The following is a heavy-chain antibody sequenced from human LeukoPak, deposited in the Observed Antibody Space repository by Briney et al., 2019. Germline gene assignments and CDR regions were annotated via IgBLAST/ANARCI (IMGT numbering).Heavy chain of an antibody. CDR3: ARDPQQLVIHHFDY. V-gene: IGHV4-59*12. CDR1: SGSISSYY. J-gene: IGHJ4*02. CDR2: IYYTGRT. Sequence: SETLSLTCSVSSGSISSYYWSWIRQPPGKGLEWIGYIYYTGRTDYNPSLENRVTISVDTSKNQFSLKLNSVTAADTAVYYCARDPQQLVIHHFDYWGQGTLVTVSS. D-gene: IGHD6-13*01.